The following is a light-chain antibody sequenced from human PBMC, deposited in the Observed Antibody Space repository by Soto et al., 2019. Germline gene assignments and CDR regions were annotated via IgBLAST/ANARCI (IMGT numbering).Light chain of an antibody. J-gene: IGLJ1*01. CDR1: SSDVGLFNY. CDR2: EVT. Sequence: QSALTQPPSVSGSPGQSVTISCTGTSSDVGLFNYVSWYQQHPGRAPKLLIYEVTNRPAGVSNRFSGSKSGNTASLTISGLQAEDEADYYCSSYTSSSTLVFGSGTKVTVL. CDR3: SSYTSSSTLV. V-gene: IGLV2-14*01.